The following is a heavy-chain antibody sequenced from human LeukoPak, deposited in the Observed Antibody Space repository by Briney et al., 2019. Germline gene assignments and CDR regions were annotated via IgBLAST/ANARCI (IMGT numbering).Heavy chain of an antibody. Sequence: GGSLRLSCAASGFIFSTCGMHWVRQAPGKGLEWVAFTRYDGSTKYYADSVKGRFTISRDNSKNTLYLQMSSLRPEDTAVYFCAKDRAHYYDSSGYFDYWGQGTLVTVSS. D-gene: IGHD3-22*01. CDR3: AKDRAHYYDSSGYFDY. CDR1: GFIFSTCG. V-gene: IGHV3-30*02. CDR2: TRYDGSTK. J-gene: IGHJ4*02.